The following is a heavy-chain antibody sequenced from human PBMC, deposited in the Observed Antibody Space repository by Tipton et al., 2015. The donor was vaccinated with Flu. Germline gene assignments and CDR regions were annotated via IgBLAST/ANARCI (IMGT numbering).Heavy chain of an antibody. CDR3: ARDFRVLTRYFDL. J-gene: IGHJ2*01. CDR1: GGSISSSSYY. CDR2: IYYSGST. Sequence: LSLTCTVSGGSISSSSYYWGWIRQPPGKGLEWIGSIYYSGSTYYNPSLKSRVTISVDTSKNQFSLKLSSVTAADTAVYYCARDFRVLTRYFDLWGRGTLVTVSS. V-gene: IGHV4-39*07. D-gene: IGHD3-10*01.